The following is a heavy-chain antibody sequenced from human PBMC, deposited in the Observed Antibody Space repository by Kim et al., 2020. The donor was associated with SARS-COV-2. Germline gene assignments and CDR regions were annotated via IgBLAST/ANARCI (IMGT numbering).Heavy chain of an antibody. CDR2: ISTYGGSS. J-gene: IGHJ6*02. V-gene: IGHV3-64*01. Sequence: GGSLRLSCTASKFNFSAYAMHWVRQAPGKGLQYVSGISTYGGSSYHANSVNGRFTVSRDNSKNTLYLQMGSLTAEDMAVYYCARSGRPSGDYDFWTGYGMDVGGQGTTVTVSS. CDR1: KFNFSAYA. D-gene: IGHD3-3*01. CDR3: ARSGRPSGDYDFWTGYGMDV.